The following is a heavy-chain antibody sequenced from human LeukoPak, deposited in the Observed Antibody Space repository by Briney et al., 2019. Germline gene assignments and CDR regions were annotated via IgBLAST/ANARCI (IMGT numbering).Heavy chain of an antibody. CDR1: GYTFTSYG. V-gene: IGHV1-18*01. Sequence: ASVKVSCKASGYTFTSYGISWVRQAPGQGLEWMGWISAYNGNTNYAQKLQGRVTMTTDTSTRTAYMELRSLRSDDTAVYYCARLYGDYRSALLPSPYFDYWGQGTLVTVSS. J-gene: IGHJ4*02. CDR3: ARLYGDYRSALLPSPYFDY. CDR2: ISAYNGNT. D-gene: IGHD4-17*01.